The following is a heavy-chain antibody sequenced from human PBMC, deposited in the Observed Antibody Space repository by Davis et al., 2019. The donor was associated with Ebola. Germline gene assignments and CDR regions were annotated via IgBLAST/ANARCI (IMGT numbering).Heavy chain of an antibody. CDR3: ARDLLTGTTWDY. V-gene: IGHV3-11*01. J-gene: IGHJ4*02. CDR2: ITSSGSTI. D-gene: IGHD1-20*01. CDR1: GFTFSDYY. Sequence: GESLKISCAASGFTFSDYYMSWSRQAPGKGLGWVSYITSSGSTIYYADSVKGRFTISRDNAKNSLYLQMNSLRAEDTAVYYCARDLLTGTTWDYWGQGTLVTVSS.